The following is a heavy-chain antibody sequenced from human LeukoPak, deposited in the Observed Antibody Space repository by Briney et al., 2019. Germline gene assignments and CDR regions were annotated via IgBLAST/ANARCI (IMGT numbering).Heavy chain of an antibody. D-gene: IGHD6-19*01. CDR2: INPSGGST. CDR1: GYTFTSYY. CDR3: ARGGKSSGWYWDYRLYFDY. Sequence: ASVKVSFKASGYTFTSYYMHWVRQAPGQGLEWMGIINPSGGSTSYAQKFQGRVTMTRDMSTSTVYMELSSLRSEDTAVYYCARGGKSSGWYWDYRLYFDYWGQGTLVTVSS. V-gene: IGHV1-46*01. J-gene: IGHJ4*02.